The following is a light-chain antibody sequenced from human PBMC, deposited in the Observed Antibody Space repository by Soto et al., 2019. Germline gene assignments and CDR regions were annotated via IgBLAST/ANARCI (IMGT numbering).Light chain of an antibody. CDR1: QDIAIY. V-gene: IGKV1-9*01. CDR3: QQLRLYPST. Sequence: DIQMTQSPSSLSASVGDRVTITCRASQDIAIYLAWYQQKPGEAPKLLIYAASTLYGGVPSRFSGSGSGTDFALTITSLQAEDFATYYCQQLRLYPSTFGGGPRWIS. J-gene: IGKJ4*01. CDR2: AAS.